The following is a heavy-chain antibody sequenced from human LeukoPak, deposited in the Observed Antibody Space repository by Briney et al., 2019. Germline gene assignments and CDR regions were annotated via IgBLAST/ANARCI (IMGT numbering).Heavy chain of an antibody. CDR2: IYYSGST. CDR1: GGSLSSGGYY. V-gene: IGHV4-31*03. J-gene: IGHJ6*02. CDR3: ARDRGGSGYDLYYYYGMDV. D-gene: IGHD5-12*01. Sequence: SETLSLTCTVSGGSLSSGGYYWSWIRQHPGKGLEWIGYIYYSGSTYYNPSLKSRVTISVDTSKNQFSLKLSSVTAADTAVYYCARDRGGSGYDLYYYYGMDVWGQGTTVTVSS.